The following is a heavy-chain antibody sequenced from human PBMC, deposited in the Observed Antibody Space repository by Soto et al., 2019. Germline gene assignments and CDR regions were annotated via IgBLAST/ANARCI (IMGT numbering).Heavy chain of an antibody. Sequence: QVQLVESGGGVVQPGRSLRLSCAASGFTFSSYAMHWVRQAPGKGLEWVAVISYDGSNKYYADSVKGRFTISRDNSKKTLYLQMNSLRAEDTAVYYCSSEHPWYCSGGSCYSPLGYWGQGTLGTVSS. CDR3: SSEHPWYCSGGSCYSPLGY. J-gene: IGHJ4*02. D-gene: IGHD2-15*01. V-gene: IGHV3-30-3*01. CDR1: GFTFSSYA. CDR2: ISYDGSNK.